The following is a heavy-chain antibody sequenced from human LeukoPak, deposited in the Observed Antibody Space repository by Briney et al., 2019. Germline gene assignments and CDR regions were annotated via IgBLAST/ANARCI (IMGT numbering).Heavy chain of an antibody. J-gene: IGHJ4*02. CDR1: GGSISSYY. CDR2: IYYSGST. V-gene: IGHV4-59*08. Sequence: SETLSLTCTVSGGSISSYYWSWIRQPPGQGLEWIGYIYYSGSTNYNPSLKSRVTISLDTSKNQFSLKLTFVTAADTAVYYCASSAWGGGGFDYWGQGTLVTVSS. CDR3: ASSAWGGGGFDY. D-gene: IGHD6-19*01.